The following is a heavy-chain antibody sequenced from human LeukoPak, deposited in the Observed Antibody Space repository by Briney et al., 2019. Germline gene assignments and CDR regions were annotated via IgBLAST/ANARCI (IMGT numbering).Heavy chain of an antibody. V-gene: IGHV1-18*01. Sequence: ASVKVSCKASGYTSTSYGISWVRQAPGQGLEWMGWISAYNGNTNYAQKLQGRVTMTTDTSTSTAYMELRSLRSDDTAVYYCARLLVRGVTYYSYYYYMDVWGKGTTVTISS. CDR1: GYTSTSYG. J-gene: IGHJ6*03. CDR2: ISAYNGNT. CDR3: ARLLVRGVTYYSYYYYMDV. D-gene: IGHD3-10*01.